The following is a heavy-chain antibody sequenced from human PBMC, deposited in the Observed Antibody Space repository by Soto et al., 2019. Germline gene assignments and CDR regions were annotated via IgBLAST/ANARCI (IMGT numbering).Heavy chain of an antibody. J-gene: IGHJ6*02. D-gene: IGHD6-13*01. CDR1: GFAFSTYA. V-gene: IGHV3-23*04. CDR3: AKVTKRAAAGRYEYYKYGMDV. Sequence: VHLVESGGALEHPGGSLRLSCAAAGFAFSTYAMTWVRQAPGKGLEWVSVISGSGGSSYYAASVKGRFTISRDNSKNTLFLQMNGLRAEDTAVYYCAKVTKRAAAGRYEYYKYGMDVWGQGTTVTVSS. CDR2: ISGSGGSS.